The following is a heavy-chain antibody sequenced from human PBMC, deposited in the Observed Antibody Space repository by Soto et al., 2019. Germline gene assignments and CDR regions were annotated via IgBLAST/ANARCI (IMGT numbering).Heavy chain of an antibody. CDR3: AKDNGVVVPAAIYFDY. CDR2: ISWNSGSI. V-gene: IGHV3-9*01. Sequence: EVQLVESGGGLVQPGRSLRLSCAASGFTFDDYAMHWVRQAPGKGLEWVLGISWNSGSIGYADSVKGRFTISRDNAKNSLYLQMNSLRAEDTALYYCAKDNGVVVPAAIYFDYWGQGTLVTVSS. CDR1: GFTFDDYA. J-gene: IGHJ4*02. D-gene: IGHD2-2*01.